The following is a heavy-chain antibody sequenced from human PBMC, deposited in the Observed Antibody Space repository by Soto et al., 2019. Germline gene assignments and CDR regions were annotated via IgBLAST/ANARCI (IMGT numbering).Heavy chain of an antibody. CDR2: IYYSGST. D-gene: IGHD3-10*01. J-gene: IGHJ6*03. V-gene: IGHV4-59*01. CDR3: ARSSGSYYYYYYMDV. Sequence: SETLSLTCTVSGGSISSYYWSWIRQPPGKGLEWIGYIYYSGSTNYNPSLKSRVTISVDTSKNQFSLKLSSVTAADTAVYYCARSSGSYYYYYYMDVWGKGTTVTVSS. CDR1: GGSISSYY.